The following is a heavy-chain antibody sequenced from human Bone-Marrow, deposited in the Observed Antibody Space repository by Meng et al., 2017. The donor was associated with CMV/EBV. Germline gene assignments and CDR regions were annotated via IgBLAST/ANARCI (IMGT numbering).Heavy chain of an antibody. J-gene: IGHJ4*02. Sequence: GGSLRLSCAASGFIFSHYYMTWIRQAPGKGLEWVSHISGSGSTIYYADPVKGRFTISRDNAKKSRYLQMNSLRDEDTAVYYWTRAGYYDSSGTAVDYWGQGTLVTVSS. CDR1: GFIFSHYY. V-gene: IGHV3-11*01. D-gene: IGHD3-22*01. CDR2: ISGSGSTI. CDR3: TRAGYYDSSGTAVDY.